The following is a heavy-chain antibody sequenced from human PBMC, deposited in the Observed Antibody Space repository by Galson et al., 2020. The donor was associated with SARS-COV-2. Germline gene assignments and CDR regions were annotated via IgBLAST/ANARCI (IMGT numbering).Heavy chain of an antibody. CDR1: GDSITSGNSF. V-gene: IGHV4-39*01. D-gene: IGHD6-6*01. CDR2: TSFSGTT. CDR3: ARQPDSTSYFDR. Sequence: SETLSLTCSVSGDSITSGNSFWGWIRQSPGKGLEWIGTTSFSGTTHYNPSLNSRVTMSVETSFNQLSLKLTSVTAADMGVYYCARQPDSTSYFDRWGQGTLVTVSS. J-gene: IGHJ4*02.